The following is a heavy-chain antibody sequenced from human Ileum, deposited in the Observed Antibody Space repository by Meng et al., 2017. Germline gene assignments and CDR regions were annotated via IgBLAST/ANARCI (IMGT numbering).Heavy chain of an antibody. J-gene: IGHJ4*02. CDR3: ATGGSGYFNY. Sequence: VVPGGDLVTPGGSLGLSCAASGFTFSSYWMHWVRQAPGKGLVWVSRINSDGSTTNYADSLKGRFTISRDNAKNTLYLQMNSLRAEDTAVYYCATGGSGYFNYWGQGTLVTVSS. D-gene: IGHD3-3*01. V-gene: IGHV3-74*01. CDR1: GFTFSSYW. CDR2: INSDGSTT.